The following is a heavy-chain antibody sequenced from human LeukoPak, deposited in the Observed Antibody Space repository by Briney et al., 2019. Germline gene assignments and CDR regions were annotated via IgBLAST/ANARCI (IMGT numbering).Heavy chain of an antibody. CDR2: INHSGST. CDR3: ARVRPAAGWFDP. Sequence: SETLPLTCAVYGGSFSGYYWSWIRQPPGKGLEWIGEINHSGSTNYNPSLKSRVTISVDTSKNQFSLKLSSVTAADTAVYYCARVRPAAGWFDPWGQGTLVTVSS. D-gene: IGHD2-2*01. CDR1: GGSFSGYY. J-gene: IGHJ5*02. V-gene: IGHV4-34*01.